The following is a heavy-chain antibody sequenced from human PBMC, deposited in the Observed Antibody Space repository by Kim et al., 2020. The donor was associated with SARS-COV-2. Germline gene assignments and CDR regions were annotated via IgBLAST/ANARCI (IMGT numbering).Heavy chain of an antibody. D-gene: IGHD6-19*01. CDR2: IKQDGSEK. J-gene: IGHJ4*02. Sequence: GGSLRLSCAASGFTFSSYWMSWVRQAPGKGLEWVANIKQDGSEKYYVDSVKGRFTISRDNAKNSLYLQMNSLRAEDTAVYYCARAMISSGWYRAYDYWGQGTLVTVSS. CDR3: ARAMISSGWYRAYDY. CDR1: GFTFSSYW. V-gene: IGHV3-7*01.